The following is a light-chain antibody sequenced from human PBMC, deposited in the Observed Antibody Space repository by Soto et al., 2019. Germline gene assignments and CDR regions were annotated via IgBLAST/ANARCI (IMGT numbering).Light chain of an antibody. CDR3: SSYTSSSTPIYV. J-gene: IGLJ1*01. V-gene: IGLV2-14*01. CDR2: EVS. Sequence: QSALTQPASVSGSPGQSITISCTGTSSDVGGYNYVSWYQQHPGKAPKLMIYEVSNRPSGVSNRFSGSKSGNTASLTISGLQAEDEDDYYCSSYTSSSTPIYVFGTGTKLTVL. CDR1: SSDVGGYNY.